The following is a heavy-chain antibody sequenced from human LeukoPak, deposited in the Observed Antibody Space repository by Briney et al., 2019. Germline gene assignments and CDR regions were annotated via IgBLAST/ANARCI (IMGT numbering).Heavy chain of an antibody. CDR2: SSAYNGNT. V-gene: IGHV1-18*01. Sequence: GASVKDSFKASGYTFTSYGISWVRQAPGQGLEWMGWSSAYNGNTNYAQKLQGRVTMTTDTSTSTAYMELRSLRSDDTAVYYCARDITTRRLAATNWFDPWGQGTLVTVSS. J-gene: IGHJ5*02. CDR3: ARDITTRRLAATNWFDP. CDR1: GYTFTSYG. D-gene: IGHD2-15*01.